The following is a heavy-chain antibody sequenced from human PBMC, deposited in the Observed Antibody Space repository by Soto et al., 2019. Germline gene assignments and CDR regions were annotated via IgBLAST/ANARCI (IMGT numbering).Heavy chain of an antibody. J-gene: IGHJ1*01. V-gene: IGHV1-18*04. CDR3: ARDQNFFDSSGDYAH. CDR2: ISPYNGNT. CDR1: GYTFVSYG. Sequence: QIQLVQSAAEVKKPGASVKVSCKTSGYTFVSYGISWVRQAPGQGLEWMGWISPYNGNTNFAQRFRGRVTLTTDTSTDIVYMELGSLKSDDPAVYYCARDQNFFDSSGDYAHWGQGTLITVSS. D-gene: IGHD3-22*01.